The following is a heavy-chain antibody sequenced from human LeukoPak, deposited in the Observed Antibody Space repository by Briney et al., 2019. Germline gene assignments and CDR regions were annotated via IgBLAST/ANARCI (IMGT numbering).Heavy chain of an antibody. CDR2: FDPEDGET. J-gene: IGHJ3*02. CDR3: ATDPLWSGLKNAFDI. V-gene: IGHV1-24*01. Sequence: GASVKVSCKVSGYTLTELSMHWVRQAPGKGLEWMGGFDPEDGETIYAQKFQGRVTMTEDTSTDTAYMELSSLRSEDTAVYYCATDPLWSGLKNAFDIWGQGTMVTVSS. CDR1: GYTLTELS. D-gene: IGHD3-3*01.